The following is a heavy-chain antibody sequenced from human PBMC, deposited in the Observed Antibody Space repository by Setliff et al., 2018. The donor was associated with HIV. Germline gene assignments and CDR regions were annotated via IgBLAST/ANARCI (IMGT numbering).Heavy chain of an antibody. Sequence: GGSLRLSCAASGYTFSSYWMAWVRQCPGKGLEWVANIQQHGSEIHYVASVEGRFTISRDNAKNSLYLQMNSLRAEDTAVYYCARCYYDSSGPTDAFDIWGQGTVVTVSS. CDR1: GYTFSSYW. D-gene: IGHD3-22*01. J-gene: IGHJ3*02. CDR3: ARCYYDSSGPTDAFDI. CDR2: IQQHGSEI. V-gene: IGHV3-7*05.